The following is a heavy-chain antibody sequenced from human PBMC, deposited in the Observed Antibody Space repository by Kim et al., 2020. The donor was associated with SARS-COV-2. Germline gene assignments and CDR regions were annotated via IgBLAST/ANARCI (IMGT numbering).Heavy chain of an antibody. CDR2: INPSGGST. CDR1: GYTFTSYY. CDR3: ARDAGGTIFGVVILRGGMDV. D-gene: IGHD3-3*01. J-gene: IGHJ6*02. Sequence: ASVKVSCKASGYTFTSYYMHWVRQAPGQGLEWMGIINPSGGSTSYAQKFQGRVTMTRDTSTSTVYMELSSLRSEDTAVYYCARDAGGTIFGVVILRGGMDVWGQGTTVTVSS. V-gene: IGHV1-46*01.